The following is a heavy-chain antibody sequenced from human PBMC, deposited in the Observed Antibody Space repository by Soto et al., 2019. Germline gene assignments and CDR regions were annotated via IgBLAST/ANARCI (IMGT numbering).Heavy chain of an antibody. J-gene: IGHJ6*02. CDR3: VQGYWEGDV. CDR1: GFTFSTYA. Sequence: EVQLLESGGGLVQPGGSLRLSCAASGFTFSTYAMNWVRQAPGNGLEWVSAISGSGGSIHYADSVKGRFTISRDNSKNTLYLQMNRLRDEETCVYHCVQGYWEGDVWGQGTTVTVSS. CDR2: ISGSGGSI. D-gene: IGHD2-8*02. V-gene: IGHV3-23*01.